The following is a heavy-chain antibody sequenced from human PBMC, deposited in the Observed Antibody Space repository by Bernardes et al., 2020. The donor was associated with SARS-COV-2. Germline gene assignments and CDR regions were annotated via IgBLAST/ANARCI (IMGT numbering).Heavy chain of an antibody. J-gene: IGHJ4*02. CDR1: GFTFSSYS. CDR2: ISSSSSTI. V-gene: IGHV3-48*01. Sequence: GSLRLSCAASGFTFSSYSMNWVRQAPGKGLEWVSYISSSSSTIYYADSVKGRFTISRDNAKNSLYLQMNSLRAEDTAVYYCASGEVGATWLSFPFDYWGQGTLVTVSS. CDR3: ASGEVGATWLSFPFDY. D-gene: IGHD1-26*01.